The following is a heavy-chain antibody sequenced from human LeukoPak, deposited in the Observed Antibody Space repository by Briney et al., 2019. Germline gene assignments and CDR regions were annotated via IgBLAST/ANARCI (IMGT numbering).Heavy chain of an antibody. CDR1: GFTFRSYD. J-gene: IGHJ4*02. V-gene: IGHV3-13*01. CDR3: ARGSGPGVTTIDS. CDR2: FHTDGGT. Sequence: PGGSLRLSCAASGFTFRSYDMRWVRQAPGEGLEWVSAFHTDGGTYYLASVKGRFTISREDAKNSLYLQMNTVRAGDTAVYCCARGSGPGVTTIDSWGQGTLVIVSS. D-gene: IGHD4-17*01.